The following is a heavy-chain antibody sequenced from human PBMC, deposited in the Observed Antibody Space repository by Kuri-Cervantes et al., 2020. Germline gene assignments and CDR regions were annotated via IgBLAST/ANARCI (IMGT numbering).Heavy chain of an antibody. CDR3: ARSFRRGI. D-gene: IGHD3-16*01. CDR1: GFTFSSYS. CDR2: ISSSSSTI. J-gene: IGHJ4*02. V-gene: IGHV3-48*02. Sequence: GESLKISCAASGFTFSSYSMNWVRQAPGKGLEWVSCISSSSSTIYYAYSVKGRFTISRDNAKNSLYLQMNSLRDEDTAVYYCARSFRRGIWGQGTLVTVSS.